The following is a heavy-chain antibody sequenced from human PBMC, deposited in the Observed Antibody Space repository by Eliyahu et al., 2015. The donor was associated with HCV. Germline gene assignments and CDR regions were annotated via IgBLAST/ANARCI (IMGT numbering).Heavy chain of an antibody. CDR1: A. J-gene: IGHJ6*02. D-gene: IGHD5-18*01. V-gene: IGHV1-69*01. CDR3: ARDQAGVGYGYYYGMDV. Sequence: AISWVRQAPGQGLEWMGGIIPIFGTANYAQKFQGRVTITADESTSTAYMELSSLRSEDTAVYYCARDQAGVGYGYYYGMDVWGQGTTVTVSS. CDR2: IIPIFGTA.